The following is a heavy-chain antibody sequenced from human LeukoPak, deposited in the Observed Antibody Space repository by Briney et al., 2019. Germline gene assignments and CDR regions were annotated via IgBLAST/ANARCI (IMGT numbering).Heavy chain of an antibody. V-gene: IGHV4-59*01. CDR1: GGSISSYY. CDR3: ARDKAGVIRYFDL. CDR2: IYYSGST. D-gene: IGHD3-10*01. Sequence: SETLSLTCIVSGGSISSYYWSWIRQPPGKGLEWIGYIYYSGSTNYNPSLKSRVTISVDTSKNQLSLKLSSVTAADTAVYYCARDKAGVIRYFDLWGRGTLVTVSS. J-gene: IGHJ2*01.